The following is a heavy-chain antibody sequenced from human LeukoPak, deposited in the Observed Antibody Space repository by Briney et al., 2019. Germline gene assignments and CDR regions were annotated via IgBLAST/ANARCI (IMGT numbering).Heavy chain of an antibody. CDR2: IYSSGST. CDR3: ARVAHPSRNGYYLGY. J-gene: IGHJ4*02. CDR1: GGSISGYY. V-gene: IGHV4-59*12. D-gene: IGHD5-12*01. Sequence: SETLSLTCTVSGGSISGYYWSWIRQPPGKGLEWIGYIYSSGSTDYNPSLKSRVTISADTSKSQFSLKVTSVTAADTALYYCARVAHPSRNGYYLGYWGQGTLVTISS.